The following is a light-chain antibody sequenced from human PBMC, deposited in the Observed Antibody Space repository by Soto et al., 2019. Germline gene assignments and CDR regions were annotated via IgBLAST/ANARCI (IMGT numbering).Light chain of an antibody. CDR1: QSVSGSY. CDR2: GAS. J-gene: IGKJ1*01. Sequence: EIVLAESPGTLSWSPGERATLSCSASQSVSGSYLAWYQQKPGQAPRLLIYGASSRATGIPDRFSGGESGTDFTLTISRLEPEDFAVYYCQQYSSLPRTFGQGTKVDIK. CDR3: QQYSSLPRT. V-gene: IGKV3-20*01.